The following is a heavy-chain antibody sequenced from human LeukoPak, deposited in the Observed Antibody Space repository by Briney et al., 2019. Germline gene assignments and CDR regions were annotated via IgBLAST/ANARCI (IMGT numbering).Heavy chain of an antibody. Sequence: SETLSLTCTVSGGSISNYYWSWMRQPPGRGLEWIGYIYYGGSTNYNPSLKSRVTMSVDTSKNQFSLKLSSVTAADTAVYYCARAAAATVGLLDYWGQGTLVTVSS. J-gene: IGHJ4*02. D-gene: IGHD6-13*01. CDR3: ARAAAATVGLLDY. CDR2: IYYGGST. CDR1: GGSISNYY. V-gene: IGHV4-59*01.